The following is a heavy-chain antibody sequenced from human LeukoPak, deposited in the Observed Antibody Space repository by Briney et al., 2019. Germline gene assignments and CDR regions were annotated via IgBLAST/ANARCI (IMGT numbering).Heavy chain of an antibody. Sequence: VASVKVSCKASGYTFTSYGISWVRQAPGQGLEWMGWISAYNGNTNYAQKLQGRVTMTTDTSTSTAYMELRSQRSDDTAVYYCAKDNLSMTTVTTHWFDPWGQGTLVTVSS. CDR3: AKDNLSMTTVTTHWFDP. CDR1: GYTFTSYG. V-gene: IGHV1-18*01. D-gene: IGHD4-17*01. J-gene: IGHJ5*02. CDR2: ISAYNGNT.